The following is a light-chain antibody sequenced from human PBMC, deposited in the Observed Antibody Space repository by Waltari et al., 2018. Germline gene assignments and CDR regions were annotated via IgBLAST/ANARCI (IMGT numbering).Light chain of an antibody. CDR3: MQALQTPLT. Sequence: DIVMTQSPLSLPVTPGEPASISFRSIQSLLHRNGHNYLDWYLQKPGQSPQLLIYWGSNRVSGVPDRFSGSGSGTDFTLKISRVEAEDVGVYYCMQALQTPLTFGGGTKVEIK. J-gene: IGKJ4*01. CDR2: WGS. V-gene: IGKV2-28*01. CDR1: QSLLHRNGHNY.